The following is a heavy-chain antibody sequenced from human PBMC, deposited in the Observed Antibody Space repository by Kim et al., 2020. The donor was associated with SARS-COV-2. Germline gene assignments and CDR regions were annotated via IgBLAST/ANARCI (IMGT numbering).Heavy chain of an antibody. D-gene: IGHD6-6*01. Sequence: GGSLRLSCAASGFTFDDYAMHWVRQAPGKGLEWVSGISWNSGSIGYADSVKGRFTISRDNAKNSLYLQMNSLRAEDTALYYCAKDTSSSRYYYYYYMDVWGKGTTVTVSS. CDR1: GFTFDDYA. CDR3: AKDTSSSRYYYYYYMDV. V-gene: IGHV3-9*01. CDR2: ISWNSGSI. J-gene: IGHJ6*03.